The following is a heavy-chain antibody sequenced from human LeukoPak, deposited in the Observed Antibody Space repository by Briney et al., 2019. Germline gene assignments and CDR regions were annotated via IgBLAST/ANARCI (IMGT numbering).Heavy chain of an antibody. V-gene: IGHV4-39*07. CDR3: ARGRLPHGGFDY. CDR2: IYYSGST. D-gene: IGHD2-15*01. J-gene: IGHJ4*02. Sequence: SETLSLTCTVSGGSISSSSYYWGWIRQPPGKGLEWIGSIYYSGSTYYNPSLKSRVTISVDTSKNQFSLKLSSVTAADTAVYYCARGRLPHGGFDYWGQGTLVTVSS. CDR1: GGSISSSSYY.